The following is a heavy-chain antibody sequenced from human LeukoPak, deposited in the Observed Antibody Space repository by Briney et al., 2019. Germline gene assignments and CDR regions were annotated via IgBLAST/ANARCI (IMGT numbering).Heavy chain of an antibody. CDR3: AKGAGPPWFDP. D-gene: IGHD6-19*01. Sequence: PSETLSLTCAVYGGSFSGYYWSWIRQPPGKGLEWIGEINHSGSTNYNPSLKSRVTISVDTSKNQFSLKLSSVTAADTAVYYCAKGAGPPWFDPWGQGTLVTVSS. CDR2: INHSGST. J-gene: IGHJ5*02. CDR1: GGSFSGYY. V-gene: IGHV4-34*01.